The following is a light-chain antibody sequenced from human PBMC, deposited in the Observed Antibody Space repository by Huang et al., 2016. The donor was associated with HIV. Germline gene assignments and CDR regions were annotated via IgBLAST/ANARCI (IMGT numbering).Light chain of an antibody. CDR3: QQRSNWPLT. V-gene: IGKV3-11*01. CDR2: DAS. CDR1: KSVSNS. Sequence: VLTQSPATLSLSPGEGATLSCRASKSVSNSLAWDQQKPGQAPRRLIYDASNRATGIPARFSGSGSGTDFTLTISSLEPEDFAVYYCQQRSNWPLTFGGGTTVEI. J-gene: IGKJ4*01.